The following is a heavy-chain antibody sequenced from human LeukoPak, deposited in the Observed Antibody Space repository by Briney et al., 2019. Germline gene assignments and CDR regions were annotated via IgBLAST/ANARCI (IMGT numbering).Heavy chain of an antibody. CDR2: ISGSGGST. J-gene: IGHJ4*02. Sequence: PGGSLRLSCAASGFTFSSYAMSWVRQAPGKGLEWVSAISGSGGSTYYADSVKGRFTISRDNSKNTLYLQMNSLRAEDTAVYYCAKDGSVEPLPHYFDYWGQGTLVTVSS. D-gene: IGHD1-1*01. V-gene: IGHV3-23*01. CDR3: AKDGSVEPLPHYFDY. CDR1: GFTFSSYA.